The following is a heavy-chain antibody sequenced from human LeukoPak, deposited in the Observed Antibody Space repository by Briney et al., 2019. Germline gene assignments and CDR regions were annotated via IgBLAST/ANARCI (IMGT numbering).Heavy chain of an antibody. Sequence: SETLSLTCSASGGSITSYYWSWLRQPPGKVVEWIGYIYHTGSSDYNPSLKSRVTISLDPSKNQFSLNLRSVTAADTGIYYCARGTRQSSIRYSGIDYWGQGTLVTVSS. D-gene: IGHD3-10*01. J-gene: IGHJ4*02. V-gene: IGHV4-59*01. CDR3: ARGTRQSSIRYSGIDY. CDR2: IYHTGSS. CDR1: GGSITSYY.